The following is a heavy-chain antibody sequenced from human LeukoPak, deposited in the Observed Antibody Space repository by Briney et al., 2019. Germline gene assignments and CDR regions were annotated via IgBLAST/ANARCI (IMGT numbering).Heavy chain of an antibody. D-gene: IGHD5-18*01. V-gene: IGHV3-53*01. CDR2: IYSGGGT. CDR1: GFTVSNNY. Sequence: PGGSLRLSCAPSGFTVSNNYINWVRQAPGKGLEWVSVIYSGGGTYYADSVKGRFTISSDNSKNTLYLQMNDLRAEDTAVYYCARDGSGGYRNRGVFDIWGQGTMVTVSS. J-gene: IGHJ3*02. CDR3: ARDGSGGYRNRGVFDI.